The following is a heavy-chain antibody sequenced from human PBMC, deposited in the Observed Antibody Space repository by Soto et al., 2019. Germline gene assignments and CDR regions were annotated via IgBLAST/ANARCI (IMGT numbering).Heavy chain of an antibody. CDR2: ISYDGSFV. Sequence: TFSDYGFHWVRQAPGKGLDWVAAISYDGSFVYYADSVRGRFTISRDNSRNTLDLQMNTLRHEDTAVYYCAKERGRNRNFAMDVWGQGTSVTVSS. J-gene: IGHJ6*02. D-gene: IGHD1-1*01. V-gene: IGHV3-30*18. CDR3: AKERGRNRNFAMDV. CDR1: TFSDYG.